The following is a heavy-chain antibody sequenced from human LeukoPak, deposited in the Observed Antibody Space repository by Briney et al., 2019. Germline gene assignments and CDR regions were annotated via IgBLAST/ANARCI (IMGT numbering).Heavy chain of an antibody. CDR2: INGDGSST. D-gene: IGHD5-12*01. CDR1: GFTFSRNW. CDR3: SGAYDHPDGE. V-gene: IGHV3-74*01. Sequence: GGPLRLSCEASGFTFSRNWMHWVRQAPGKGLVWVSPINGDGSSTSYADPVKGRFTVSRDNAKNTLYLQMNSLRAEDTAVYYCSGAYDHPDGEWGQGTLVTVSS. J-gene: IGHJ4*02.